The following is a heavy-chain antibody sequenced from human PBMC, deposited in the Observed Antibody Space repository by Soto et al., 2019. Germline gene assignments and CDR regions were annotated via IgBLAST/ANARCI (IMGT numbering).Heavy chain of an antibody. CDR3: ARSGYCSGGSCYPSY. V-gene: IGHV1-3*01. CDR2: INAGNGNT. J-gene: IGHJ4*02. D-gene: IGHD2-15*01. Sequence: QVQLVQSGAEVKKPGASVKVSCKASGYTFTSYAMHWVRQAPGQRREWMGWINAGNGNTKYSQKFQGRVTITRDASASTDYMELSSLRSEDTAVYYCARSGYCSGGSCYPSYWGQGTLVTVSS. CDR1: GYTFTSYA.